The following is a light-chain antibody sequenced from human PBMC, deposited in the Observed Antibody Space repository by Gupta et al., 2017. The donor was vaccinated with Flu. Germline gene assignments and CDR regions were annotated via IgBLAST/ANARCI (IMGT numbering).Light chain of an antibody. J-gene: IGLJ1*01. CDR3: SSYTSAFTYV. V-gene: IGLV2-14*03. Sequence: QSALTQPASVSGSPGQSITISCTGSISDIGGYDYVSWYQQYPGKAPKLLIYNVSYRPSGVSNRFSGSKSGNTASLTISGLQADDEADYYCSSYTSAFTYVFGPGTEVTVL. CDR2: NVS. CDR1: ISDIGGYDY.